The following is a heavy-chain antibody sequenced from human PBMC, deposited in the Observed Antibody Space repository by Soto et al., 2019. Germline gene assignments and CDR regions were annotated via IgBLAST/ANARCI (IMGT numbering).Heavy chain of an antibody. Sequence: PGGSLRLSCAASGFTFSSYGMHWVRQAPGKGLEWVAVISYDGSNKYYADSVKGRFTISRDNSKNTLYLQMNSLRAEDTAVYYCARGAGNYAFDIWGQGTMVTVSS. J-gene: IGHJ3*02. V-gene: IGHV3-30*03. CDR3: ARGAGNYAFDI. CDR1: GFTFSSYG. CDR2: ISYDGSNK. D-gene: IGHD6-13*01.